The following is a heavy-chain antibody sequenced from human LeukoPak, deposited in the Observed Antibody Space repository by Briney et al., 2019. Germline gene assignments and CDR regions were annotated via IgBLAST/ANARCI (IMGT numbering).Heavy chain of an antibody. J-gene: IGHJ5*02. Sequence: ASVKVSCKASGGTFSSYAISWVRQAPGQGLEWMGGIIPIFGTANYAQKFQGRVTITADESTSTAYMELGSLRSEDTAVYYCARDLRGSSGWYGWFDPWGQGTLVTVSS. CDR2: IIPIFGTA. CDR3: ARDLRGSSGWYGWFDP. V-gene: IGHV1-69*13. CDR1: GGTFSSYA. D-gene: IGHD6-19*01.